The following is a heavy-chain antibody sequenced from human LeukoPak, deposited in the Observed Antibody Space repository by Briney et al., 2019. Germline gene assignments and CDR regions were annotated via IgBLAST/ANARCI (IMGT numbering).Heavy chain of an antibody. D-gene: IGHD3-22*01. CDR3: ATPGPYYYDSSGYYR. CDR1: GGSITSSSYY. V-gene: IGHV4-39*01. Sequence: SETLSLTCTVSGGSITSSSYYWGWIRQPPGKGLEWIGSAYYSGSTYYNPSLKSRVTISVDTSKNQFSLKLSSVTAADTAVYYCATPGPYYYDSSGYYRWGQGTLVTVSS. CDR2: AYYSGST. J-gene: IGHJ4*02.